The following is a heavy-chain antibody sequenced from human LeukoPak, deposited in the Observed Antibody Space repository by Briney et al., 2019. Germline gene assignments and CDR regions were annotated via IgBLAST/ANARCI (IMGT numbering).Heavy chain of an antibody. CDR2: IWNDGSNK. V-gene: IGHV3-33*01. Sequence: AGSLRLSCAASGFTFNGCGIHWVRKAPPDGLEWVAVIWNDGSNKYYADSVKGRFTISRDNSKDTLYVQVNSMRVEDTAVYYCASAVGPFDYWGQGTLVTVSS. J-gene: IGHJ4*02. CDR1: GFTFNGCG. CDR3: ASAVGPFDY. D-gene: IGHD3-16*01.